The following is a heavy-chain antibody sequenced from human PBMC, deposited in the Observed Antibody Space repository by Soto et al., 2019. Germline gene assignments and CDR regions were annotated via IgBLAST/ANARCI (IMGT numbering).Heavy chain of an antibody. CDR1: GFTFRSFV. CDR3: ARWGTTGGLDF. J-gene: IGHJ4*02. Sequence: QVQLVESGGGVVQPGTSLRLCCVGSGFTFRSFVIHWVRQAPGKGLEWVALTSYDGSNTYYGDSVKGRFTISRDNSKNTVDLQMDSLRVEDTALYYCARWGTTGGLDFWGQGTLVSVSS. V-gene: IGHV3-30*03. D-gene: IGHD3-16*01. CDR2: TSYDGSNT.